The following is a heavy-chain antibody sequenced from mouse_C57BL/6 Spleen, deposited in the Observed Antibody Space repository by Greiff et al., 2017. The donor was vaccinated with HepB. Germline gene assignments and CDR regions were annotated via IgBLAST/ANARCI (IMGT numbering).Heavy chain of an antibody. CDR2: IDPENGDT. J-gene: IGHJ4*01. Sequence: EVQLQQSGAELVRPGASVKLSCTASGFNIKDDYMHWVKQRPEQGLEWIGWIDPENGDTEYASKFQGKATITADTSSNTAYLQLSSLTSEDTAVYYCTTGNYYGSKYAMDYWGQGTSVTVSS. CDR3: TTGNYYGSKYAMDY. D-gene: IGHD1-1*01. CDR1: GFNIKDDY. V-gene: IGHV14-4*01.